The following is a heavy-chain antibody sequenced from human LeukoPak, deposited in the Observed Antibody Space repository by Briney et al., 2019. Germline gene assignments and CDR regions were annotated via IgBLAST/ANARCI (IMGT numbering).Heavy chain of an antibody. V-gene: IGHV4-59*08. Sequence: SETLSLTCTVSGGSISSYYWSWIRQPPGKGLEWIGYIYYSGSTNYNPSLKSRVTISVDTSKNQFSLKLSSVTAADTAVYYCARRPVRGRYYFDYWGQGTLVTVSS. J-gene: IGHJ4*02. D-gene: IGHD3-10*01. CDR3: ARRPVRGRYYFDY. CDR2: IYYSGST. CDR1: GGSISSYY.